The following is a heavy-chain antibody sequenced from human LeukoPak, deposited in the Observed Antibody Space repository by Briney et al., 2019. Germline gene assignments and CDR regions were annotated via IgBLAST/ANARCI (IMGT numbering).Heavy chain of an antibody. D-gene: IGHD3-9*01. CDR2: ISSRSSNI. CDR3: ARALYYDILTGYQTHTYYFDY. J-gene: IGHJ4*01. V-gene: IGHV3-21*01. CDR1: GVTFSGYT. Sequence: GGSLRLSCSASGVTFSGYTMNWVRQAPGKGLEWVSSISSRSSNIYYADSVKGRFTISRDNAKNSLYLQMNSLTAEDTAVYYCARALYYDILTGYQTHTYYFDYWGLGTLVTVSS.